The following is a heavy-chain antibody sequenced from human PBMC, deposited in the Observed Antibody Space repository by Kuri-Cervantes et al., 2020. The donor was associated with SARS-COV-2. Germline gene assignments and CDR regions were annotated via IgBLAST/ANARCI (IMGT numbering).Heavy chain of an antibody. CDR1: GFTFSSYA. V-gene: IGHV3-23*01. CDR2: ISGSGGST. CDR3: AKEAQRVRVGATSLFY. J-gene: IGHJ4*02. D-gene: IGHD1-26*01. Sequence: GESLKISCAASGFTFSSYAMSWVRQAPGKGLEWVSAISGSGGSTYYADSVKGRFTISRDNSKNTLYLQMNSLRAEDMAVYYCAKEAQRVRVGATSLFYWGQGTLVTVSS.